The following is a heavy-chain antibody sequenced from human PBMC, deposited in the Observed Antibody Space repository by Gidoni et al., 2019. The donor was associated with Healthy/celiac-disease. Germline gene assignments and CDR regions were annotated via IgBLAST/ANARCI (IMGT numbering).Heavy chain of an antibody. V-gene: IGHV3-23*01. CDR2: ISGSGGST. D-gene: IGHD3-22*01. Sequence: EVQLLESGGGLVQPGGSLRLSCAASGFTFSSYAMSWVRQAPGKGLEWVSAISGSGGSTYYADSVKGRFTISRDNSKNTLYLQMNSLRAEDTAVYYCAKDIGYQTPFDSSGYYLWGQGTLVTVSS. J-gene: IGHJ4*02. CDR1: GFTFSSYA. CDR3: AKDIGYQTPFDSSGYYL.